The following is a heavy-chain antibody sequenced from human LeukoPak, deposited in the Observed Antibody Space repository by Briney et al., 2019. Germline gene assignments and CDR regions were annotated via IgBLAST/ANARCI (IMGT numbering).Heavy chain of an antibody. Sequence: PSETLSLTCAVSGYSISSGYYWGWIRQPPGKGLEWIGSIYHSGSTSYNPSLKNRVTISVDTSKNQFSLKLSSVTAADTAVYYCARRSVVPANYYYYMDVWGKGTTVTVSS. CDR2: IYHSGST. CDR3: ARRSVVPANYYYYMDV. CDR1: GYSISSGYY. D-gene: IGHD2-2*01. J-gene: IGHJ6*03. V-gene: IGHV4-38-2*01.